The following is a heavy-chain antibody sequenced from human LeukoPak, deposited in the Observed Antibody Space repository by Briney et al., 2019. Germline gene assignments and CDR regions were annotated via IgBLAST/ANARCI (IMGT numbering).Heavy chain of an antibody. J-gene: IGHJ6*03. V-gene: IGHV3-66*01. CDR2: IYSDDRA. Sequence: VQPGGSLRLSCVPSGFTVNRNVMSWVRLAPGKGLEWVSLIYSDDRAFYADSVKGRFTISRNKSRNTLFLQMSSLKPEDTAIYYCARDLAGFEEPRYYYYMDVWGKGTTVTVSS. D-gene: IGHD3-9*01. CDR1: GFTVNRNV. CDR3: ARDLAGFEEPRYYYYMDV.